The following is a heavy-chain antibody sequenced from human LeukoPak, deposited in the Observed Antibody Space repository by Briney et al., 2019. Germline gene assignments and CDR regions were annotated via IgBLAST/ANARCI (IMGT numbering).Heavy chain of an antibody. CDR1: GFTFSSYA. V-gene: IGHV3-64*01. Sequence: GGSLRLSCAASGFTFSSYAMHWVRQAPEKGLEYVSAISGNGGSTYYANSVKGRFTISRDNSKNTLYLQMGSLRAEDMAVYYRARVNSGSYDYWGQGTLVTVSS. CDR2: ISGNGGST. J-gene: IGHJ4*02. CDR3: ARVNSGSYDY. D-gene: IGHD1-26*01.